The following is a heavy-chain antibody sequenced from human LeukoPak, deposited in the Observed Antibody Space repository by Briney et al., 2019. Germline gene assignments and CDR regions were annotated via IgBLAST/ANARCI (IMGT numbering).Heavy chain of an antibody. J-gene: IGHJ4*02. V-gene: IGHV1-8*02. CDR2: MNPNSGNT. Sequence: ASVKVSCKASGYTFTSYGISWVRQAPGQGLEWMGWMNPNSGNTGYAQKFKGRVTMTRNTSISTPYMELSSLRSEDTAVYYCAGSAWATWGQGTLVTVSS. CDR1: GYTFTSYG. D-gene: IGHD2-2*01. CDR3: AGSAWAT.